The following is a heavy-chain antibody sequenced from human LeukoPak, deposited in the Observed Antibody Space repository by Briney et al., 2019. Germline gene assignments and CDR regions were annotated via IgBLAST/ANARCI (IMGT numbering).Heavy chain of an antibody. D-gene: IGHD3-3*01. J-gene: IGHJ5*02. V-gene: IGHV4-30-2*01. CDR1: GGPISSGGYS. CDR2: IYHSGST. Sequence: SETLSLTCAVSGGPISSGGYSWSWIRQPPGKGLEWIGYIYHSGSTYYDPSLKSRVTISVDRSKNQFSLKLSSVTAADTAVYYCARAVFGVVPPRGWFDPWGQGTLVTVSS. CDR3: ARAVFGVVPPRGWFDP.